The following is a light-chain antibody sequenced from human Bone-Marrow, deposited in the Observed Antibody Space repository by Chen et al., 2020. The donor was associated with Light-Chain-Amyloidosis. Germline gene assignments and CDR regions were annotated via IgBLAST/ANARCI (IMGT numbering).Light chain of an antibody. J-gene: IGKJ5*01. CDR1: KSVSSN. V-gene: IGKV3-15*01. CDR3: QQYNSWPPIT. Sequence: ETVMTQSPATLSVSPGERATLSCRASKSVSSNLAWYQQKPGQAPRSLIYGASTRATGISARFSGSGSGTAFTRTISSMQSEDFAGYYCQQYNSWPPITFGQGTRLDIQ. CDR2: GAS.